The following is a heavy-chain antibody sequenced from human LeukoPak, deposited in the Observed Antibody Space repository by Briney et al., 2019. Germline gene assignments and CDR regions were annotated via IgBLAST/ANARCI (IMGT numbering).Heavy chain of an antibody. CDR2: IYTSGST. CDR1: GGSFSGYY. J-gene: IGHJ6*03. Sequence: SETLSLTCAVYGGSFSGYYWSWIRQPAGKGLEWIGRIYTSGSTNYNPSLKSRVTMSVDTSKNQFSLKLSSVTAADTAVYYCAVARYYYYMDVWGKGTTVTVSS. CDR3: AVARYYYYMDV. V-gene: IGHV4-59*10. D-gene: IGHD2-15*01.